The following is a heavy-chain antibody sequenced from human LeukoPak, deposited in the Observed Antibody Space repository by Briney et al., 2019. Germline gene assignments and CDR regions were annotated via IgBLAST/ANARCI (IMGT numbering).Heavy chain of an antibody. CDR2: ISFDGSHK. J-gene: IGHJ4*02. CDR3: AKENAVLYSSGWALDY. CDR1: GFTFSDYG. V-gene: IGHV3-30*18. Sequence: PGRSLRLSCAAAGFTFSDYGMQWVRQAPGKGLEWVAVISFDGSHKYYADSVKGRFTISRDNSKNTLNLEMNSLRAEDTAVYFCAKENAVLYSSGWALDYWGQGTLVTVSS. D-gene: IGHD6-19*01.